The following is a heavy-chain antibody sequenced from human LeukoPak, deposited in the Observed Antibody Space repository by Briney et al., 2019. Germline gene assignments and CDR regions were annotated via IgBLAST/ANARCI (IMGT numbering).Heavy chain of an antibody. CDR2: IYHSGST. D-gene: IGHD3-10*01. CDR3: AKDMYYGSGSISWDY. CDR1: GGSISSGGYY. J-gene: IGHJ4*02. V-gene: IGHV4-30-2*01. Sequence: SETLSLTCTVSGGSISSGGYYWSWIRQPPGKGLEWIGYIYHSGSTYYNPSLKSRVTISVDRSKNQFSLKLSSVTAADTAVYYCAKDMYYGSGSISWDYWGQGTLVTVSS.